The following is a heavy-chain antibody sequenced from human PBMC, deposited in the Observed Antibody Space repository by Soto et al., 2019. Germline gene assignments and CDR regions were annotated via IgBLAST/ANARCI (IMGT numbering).Heavy chain of an antibody. CDR1: GFTFSSYA. D-gene: IGHD2-2*01. CDR3: AKDQEEMATMGCYGY. J-gene: IGHJ4*02. V-gene: IGHV3-23*01. Sequence: LRLSCAASGFTFSSYAMSWVRQAPGKGLEWVSAISGSGGSTYYADSAKGRFTISRDNSKNTLYLQMNSLRAEDTAVYYCAKDQEEMATMGCYGYWGQGTLVTVSS. CDR2: ISGSGGST.